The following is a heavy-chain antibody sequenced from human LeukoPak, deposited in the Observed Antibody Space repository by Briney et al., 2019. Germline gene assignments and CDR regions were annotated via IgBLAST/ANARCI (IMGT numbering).Heavy chain of an antibody. D-gene: IGHD5/OR15-5a*01. CDR1: RGTFPNYE. CDR2: FVSSVDVA. Sequence: SVKVSCKATRGTFPNYEISWVRQAPGQGVEWMGRFVSSVDVANYSPKFRGRVTITADKSTTTVFMELSSLRSEDTAVYYCATLGSVSVGYIDYWGQGILVTVSS. CDR3: ATLGSVSVGYIDY. J-gene: IGHJ4*02. V-gene: IGHV1-69*04.